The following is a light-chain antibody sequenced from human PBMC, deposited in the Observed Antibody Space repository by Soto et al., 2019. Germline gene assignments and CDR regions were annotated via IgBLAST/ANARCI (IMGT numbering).Light chain of an antibody. CDR2: GAS. Sequence: DIVVTQSPATLSVSPGERATLSCRASQSVSSNLAWYQQKPGQAPRLLIYGASTRATGIPARFSGSGSGTEFTLIISSLQSEDFAVYYCQQYNNWPPITFGQGTRLEIK. V-gene: IGKV3D-15*01. J-gene: IGKJ5*01. CDR3: QQYNNWPPIT. CDR1: QSVSSN.